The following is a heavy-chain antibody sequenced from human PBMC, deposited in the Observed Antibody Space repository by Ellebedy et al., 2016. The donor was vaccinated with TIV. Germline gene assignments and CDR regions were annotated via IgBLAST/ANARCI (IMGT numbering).Heavy chain of an antibody. Sequence: GGSLRLSXAASGFTFSDYWMTWVRQAPGKGLEWVANINQYEREKLYVDSVKGRFTISRDNAKNSLYLQMNSLRAEDTATYYCARDSNPHIVDHYYDAFDTWGQGTKVTVFS. D-gene: IGHD3-22*01. CDR2: INQYEREK. J-gene: IGHJ3*02. V-gene: IGHV3-7*01. CDR3: ARDSNPHIVDHYYDAFDT. CDR1: GFTFSDYW.